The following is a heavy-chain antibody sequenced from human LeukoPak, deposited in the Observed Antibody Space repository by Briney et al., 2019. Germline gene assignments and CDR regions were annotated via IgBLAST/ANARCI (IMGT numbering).Heavy chain of an antibody. CDR3: AREGGSGSETRYFDL. J-gene: IGHJ2*01. Sequence: GGSLRLSCAASGFTFDDYGMSWVRQAPGKGLEWVSGINWNGISTAYADSMKGRFTISRDNAKNSLYLQMNSLRAEDTALYYCAREGGSGSETRYFDLWGRGTLVTVSS. D-gene: IGHD1-26*01. V-gene: IGHV3-20*04. CDR1: GFTFDDYG. CDR2: INWNGIST.